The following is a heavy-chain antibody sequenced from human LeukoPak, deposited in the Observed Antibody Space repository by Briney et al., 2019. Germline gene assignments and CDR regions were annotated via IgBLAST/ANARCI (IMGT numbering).Heavy chain of an antibody. CDR3: AGGSGWVSDS. Sequence: GRSLRLSCAASGFTFDDYATHWVRQAPGKGLEWVSGISWNSDSIDYADFVKGRFTISRDNAKNSLYLQMNSLRAEDTAVYFCAGGSGWVSDSWGLGTLVTVSA. CDR1: GFTFDDYA. D-gene: IGHD6-19*01. J-gene: IGHJ4*02. CDR2: ISWNSDSI. V-gene: IGHV3-9*01.